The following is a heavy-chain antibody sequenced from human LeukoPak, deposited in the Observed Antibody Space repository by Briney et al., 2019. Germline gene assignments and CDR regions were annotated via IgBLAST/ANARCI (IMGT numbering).Heavy chain of an antibody. J-gene: IGHJ3*02. CDR3: ARDFRTYYYDSSGYQDAFDI. CDR1: GFTFSSYW. Sequence: GGSLRLSCAVSGFTFSSYWMSWVRQAPGKGLEWVANIKQDGSEKYYVDSVKGRFTISRDNAKNSLYLQMNSLRAEDTAVYYCARDFRTYYYDSSGYQDAFDIWGQGTMLTVSS. V-gene: IGHV3-7*01. CDR2: IKQDGSEK. D-gene: IGHD3-22*01.